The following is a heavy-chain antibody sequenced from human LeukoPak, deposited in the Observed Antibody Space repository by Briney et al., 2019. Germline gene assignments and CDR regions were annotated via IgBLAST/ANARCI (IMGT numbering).Heavy chain of an antibody. CDR1: GGSISSSSYF. CDR3: ASTLLGSCSGGSCPLVP. CDR2: TYFSGST. V-gene: IGHV4-39*01. Sequence: SETLSLTCTVSGGSISSSSYFWGWIRQPPGKGLQWIGSTYFSGSTYYNPSLKSRVTIYVDTSKNQFSLKLSSVTAADTAVYYCASTLLGSCSGGSCPLVPWGQGTLVTVSS. J-gene: IGHJ5*02. D-gene: IGHD2-15*01.